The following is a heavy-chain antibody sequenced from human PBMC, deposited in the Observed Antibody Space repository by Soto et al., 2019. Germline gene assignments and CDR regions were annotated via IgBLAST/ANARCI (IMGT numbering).Heavy chain of an antibody. D-gene: IGHD4-17*01. CDR3: AHKGYGDYPLDY. CDR2: IYWDDSY. J-gene: IGHJ4*02. V-gene: IGHV2-5*02. CDR1: RFSLSTSGVG. Sequence: QITLKESGPTLVKPTQTLTLTCTFSRFSLSTSGVGVGWIRQPPGKALEWLAVIYWDDSYHYSPSLRSRLTITKDTSKNQVVLTMTNMDPVDTATYYCAHKGYGDYPLDYWGQGTLVTVSS.